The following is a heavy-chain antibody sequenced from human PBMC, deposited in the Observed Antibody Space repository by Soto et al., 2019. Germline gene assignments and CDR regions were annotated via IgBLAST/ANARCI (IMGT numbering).Heavy chain of an antibody. CDR3: AKLGWPTVTRNYGMDV. CDR2: ISYDGSNK. J-gene: IGHJ6*02. D-gene: IGHD4-17*01. V-gene: IGHV3-30*18. Sequence: GGSLRLSCAASGFTFSSYGMHWVRQAPGKGLEWVAVISYDGSNKYYADSVKGRFTISRDNSKNTLYLQMNSLRAEDTAVYYCAKLGWPTVTRNYGMDVWGQGTTVTVSS. CDR1: GFTFSSYG.